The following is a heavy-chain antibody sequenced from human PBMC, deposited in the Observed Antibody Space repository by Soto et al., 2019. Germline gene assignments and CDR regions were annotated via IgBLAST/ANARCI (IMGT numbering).Heavy chain of an antibody. CDR1: CDSVSSSTKC. D-gene: IGHD6-19*01. CDR2: ICYSVIT. V-gene: IGHV4-61*01. J-gene: IGHJ4*02. Sequence: PSETLSLTCTVSCDSVSSSTKCWSWVRQPPGKALEWIAYICYSVITKYEPSLKSRVTISRDTSKNQLSLKMTSVTAEDTAVYYCARSGGGSGWLGGQGTLVTVSS. CDR3: ARSGGGSGWL.